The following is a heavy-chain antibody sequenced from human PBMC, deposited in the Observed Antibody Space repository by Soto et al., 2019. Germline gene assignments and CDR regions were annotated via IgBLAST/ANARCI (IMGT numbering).Heavy chain of an antibody. D-gene: IGHD2-2*01. CDR3: ARDGAVLVPAAMYPSGMDV. CDR1: GYAKTGNS. CDR2: INPNSGGT. J-gene: IGHJ6*02. Sequence: GASVKATCKDPGYAKTGNSRCWVRQAHGQGLEWMGWINPNSGGTNYAQKFQGWVTMTRDTSISTAYMELSRLRSDDTAVYYCARDGAVLVPAAMYPSGMDVWGQGTTVTVSS. V-gene: IGHV1-2*04.